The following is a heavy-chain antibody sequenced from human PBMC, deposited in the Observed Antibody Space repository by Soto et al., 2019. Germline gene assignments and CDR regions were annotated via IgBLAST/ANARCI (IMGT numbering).Heavy chain of an antibody. CDR1: GFSLSTSAVG. Sequence: GSGPTLVNPTQTLTLTCTFSGFSLSTSAVGVGWIRQPPGKALEWLALIYWNDDKRYSPSLKSRLTITKDTSKNQVVLTLTNMDPVDTATYYCAHRLGYSYGRYFDYWGQGTLVTVSS. V-gene: IGHV2-5*01. CDR3: AHRLGYSYGRYFDY. J-gene: IGHJ4*02. CDR2: IYWNDDK. D-gene: IGHD5-18*01.